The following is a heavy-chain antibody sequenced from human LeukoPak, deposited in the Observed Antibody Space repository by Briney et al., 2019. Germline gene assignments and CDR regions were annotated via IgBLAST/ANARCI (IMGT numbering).Heavy chain of an antibody. CDR3: ARWVATSGWFDP. J-gene: IGHJ5*02. D-gene: IGHD1-26*01. Sequence: GASVKVSCKVSGYTLTELSMHWVRQAPGQGLEWMGWISAYNGNTNYAQKLQGRVTMTTDTSTSTAYMELRSLRSDDTAVYYCARWVATSGWFDPWGQGTLVTVSS. CDR2: ISAYNGNT. V-gene: IGHV1-18*01. CDR1: GYTLTELS.